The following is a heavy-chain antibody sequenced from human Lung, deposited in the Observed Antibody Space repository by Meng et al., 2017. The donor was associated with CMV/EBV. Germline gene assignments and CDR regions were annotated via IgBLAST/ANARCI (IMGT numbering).Heavy chain of an antibody. V-gene: IGHV4-4*07. Sequence: VPLQEAGPGLVKPSETLSLTCTVSGGSISSYYWSWIRQSAGKGLEWIGRIYTSGTTIYNPSLKSRLTLSLDTSKNQFSLKLNSVTAADTAVYYCARAEADTGNFDYWGQGTLVTVSS. J-gene: IGHJ4*02. CDR1: GGSISSYY. D-gene: IGHD6-19*01. CDR3: ARAEADTGNFDY. CDR2: IYTSGTT.